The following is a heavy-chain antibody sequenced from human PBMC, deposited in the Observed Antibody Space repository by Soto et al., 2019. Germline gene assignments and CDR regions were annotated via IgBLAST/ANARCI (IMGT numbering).Heavy chain of an antibody. D-gene: IGHD4-4*01. Sequence: PSETLSLTCAVYGGSFSGYYWNWIRQPPGKGLEWIGEIDHSGYTNYNPSLKSRVTISVDTSKNQFSLNLNSVTASDTAVYFCVSQRTTVITQAYFDYWGPGALVTVSS. J-gene: IGHJ4*02. CDR3: VSQRTTVITQAYFDY. V-gene: IGHV4-34*01. CDR1: GGSFSGYY. CDR2: IDHSGYT.